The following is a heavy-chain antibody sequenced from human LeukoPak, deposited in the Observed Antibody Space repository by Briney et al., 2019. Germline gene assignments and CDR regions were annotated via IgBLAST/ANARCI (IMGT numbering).Heavy chain of an antibody. J-gene: IGHJ3*02. Sequence: GASVKVSCKASGYTFTSYYMHWVRQAPGQGLDWMGIINPSGGSTSYAPKFQGRVTMTRDMSTSTVYMELSSLRSEDTAVYYCARGHFYDSSDYHDTFDIWGQGTMVTVSS. CDR3: ARGHFYDSSDYHDTFDI. CDR2: INPSGGST. V-gene: IGHV1-46*01. D-gene: IGHD3-22*01. CDR1: GYTFTSYY.